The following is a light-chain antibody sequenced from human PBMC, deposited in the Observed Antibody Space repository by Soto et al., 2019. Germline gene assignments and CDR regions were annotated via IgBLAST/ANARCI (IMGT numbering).Light chain of an antibody. J-gene: IGKJ1*01. CDR3: QHYGYPQWT. V-gene: IGKV3-20*01. Sequence: EMMLTQSPGTLSLSPGERATISCRASQIGESRYFAWYQQRPGQAPTLLIYSVSLRATGVPDRFSGSGSVTDFTLTITSLEPEDSGVYICQHYGYPQWTFGQGTKVDIK. CDR2: SVS. CDR1: QIGESRY.